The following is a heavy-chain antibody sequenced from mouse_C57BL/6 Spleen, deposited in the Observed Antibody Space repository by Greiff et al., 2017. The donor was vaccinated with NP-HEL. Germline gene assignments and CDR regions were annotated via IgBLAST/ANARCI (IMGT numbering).Heavy chain of an antibody. D-gene: IGHD2-3*01. CDR2: IYPGDGDT. CDR3: ARGWDAMDY. J-gene: IGHJ4*01. Sequence: SGPELVKPGASVKISCKASGYAFSSSWMNWVKQRPGKGLEWIGRIYPGDGDTNYNGKFKGKATLTADKSSSTAYMQLSSLTSEDSAVYFCARGWDAMDYWGQGTSVTVSS. CDR1: GYAFSSSW. V-gene: IGHV1-82*01.